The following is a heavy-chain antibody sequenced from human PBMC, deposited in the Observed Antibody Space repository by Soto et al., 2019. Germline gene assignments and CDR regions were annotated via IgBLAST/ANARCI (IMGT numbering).Heavy chain of an antibody. Sequence: EVQLVESGGGLVKPGGSLRLSCAASGFTFSSYSMNWVRQAPGKGLEWVSSISSSSSYIYYADSVKGRFTISRDNAKNSLYLQMNSLRAEDTAVYYCALYSSGWYGWDFDYWGQGTLVTVSS. CDR1: GFTFSSYS. V-gene: IGHV3-21*01. CDR3: ALYSSGWYGWDFDY. D-gene: IGHD6-19*01. J-gene: IGHJ4*02. CDR2: ISSSSSYI.